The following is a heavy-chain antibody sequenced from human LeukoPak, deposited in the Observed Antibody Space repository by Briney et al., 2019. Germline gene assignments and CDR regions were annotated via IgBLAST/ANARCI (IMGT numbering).Heavy chain of an antibody. Sequence: SETLSLTCAVSGGSISSGDYSWSWIRQPPGKGLEWIGYIYHSESTYYNPSLKSRVTISVDRSKNQFSLKLSSVTAADTAVYYCARNLATRGYGMDVWGQGTTVTVSS. CDR1: GGSISSGDYS. D-gene: IGHD5-12*01. CDR2: IYHSEST. V-gene: IGHV4-30-2*01. CDR3: ARNLATRGYGMDV. J-gene: IGHJ6*02.